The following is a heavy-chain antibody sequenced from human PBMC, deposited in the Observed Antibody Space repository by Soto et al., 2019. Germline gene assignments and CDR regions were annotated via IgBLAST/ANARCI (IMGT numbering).Heavy chain of an antibody. D-gene: IGHD2-2*01. J-gene: IGHJ4*02. Sequence: SETLSLTCTVSGDSINSNSYYWGWIRQPPGKGLEWIGSMYYSGNTYKNPSLKSRVTISVDTSKNQFSLRLSSVTATDTAVYYCARQVPALSFPSDYWGQGSLVTVSS. V-gene: IGHV4-39*01. CDR1: GDSINSNSYY. CDR3: ARQVPALSFPSDY. CDR2: MYYSGNT.